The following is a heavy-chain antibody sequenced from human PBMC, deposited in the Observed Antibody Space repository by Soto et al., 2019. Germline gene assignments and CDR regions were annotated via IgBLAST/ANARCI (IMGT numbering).Heavy chain of an antibody. V-gene: IGHV3-30-3*01. J-gene: IGHJ6*02. CDR2: ISYDGSNK. CDR3: AREKQLVPYYGMDV. D-gene: IGHD6-6*01. CDR1: GFTFSSYA. Sequence: GSLRLSCAASGFTFSSYAMHWVRQAPGKGLEWVAVISYDGSNKYYADSVKGRFTISRDNSKNTLYLQMNSLRAEDTAVYYCAREKQLVPYYGMDVWGQGTTVTVSS.